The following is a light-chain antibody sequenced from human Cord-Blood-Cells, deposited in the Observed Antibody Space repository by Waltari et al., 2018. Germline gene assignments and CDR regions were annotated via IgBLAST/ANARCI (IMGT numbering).Light chain of an antibody. CDR3: SSYAGSNNFVV. J-gene: IGLJ2*01. CDR1: SSAVGGYNY. V-gene: IGLV2-8*01. CDR2: EVS. Sequence: QSALTQPPSASASPGQSVTISCTGTSSAVGGYNYVSWYQQHPGKAPKLMIYEVSKRPSGVPDRFSGSKSGNTASLTVSGLQAEDEADYYCSSYAGSNNFVVFGGGTKLTVL.